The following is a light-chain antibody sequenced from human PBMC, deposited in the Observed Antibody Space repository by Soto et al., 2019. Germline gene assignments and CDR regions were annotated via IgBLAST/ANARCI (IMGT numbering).Light chain of an antibody. CDR1: SSDVGAYTF. CDR2: DVS. CDR3: SSYTSSSTHV. V-gene: IGLV2-14*03. Sequence: QSVLTQPASVSGSPGQSITISCTGTSSDVGAYTFVSWYQQHPDKVPKLMIFDVSRRPSGVSDRFSGSKSGTTASLTISGLQPEDEADYYCSSYTSSSTHVFGSGTKLTVL. J-gene: IGLJ1*01.